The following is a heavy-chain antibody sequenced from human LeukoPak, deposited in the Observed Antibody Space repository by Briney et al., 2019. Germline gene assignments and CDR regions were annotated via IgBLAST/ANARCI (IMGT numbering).Heavy chain of an antibody. Sequence: GGSLRLSCAASGFTFSSYAMSWVRQAPGKGLEWVAVISYDGSNKYYADSVKGRFTISRDNSKNTLYLQMNSLRAEDTAVYYCARDGAPTRSAVSYPDYWGQGTLVTVSS. D-gene: IGHD1-26*01. J-gene: IGHJ4*02. V-gene: IGHV3-30-3*01. CDR3: ARDGAPTRSAVSYPDY. CDR2: ISYDGSNK. CDR1: GFTFSSYA.